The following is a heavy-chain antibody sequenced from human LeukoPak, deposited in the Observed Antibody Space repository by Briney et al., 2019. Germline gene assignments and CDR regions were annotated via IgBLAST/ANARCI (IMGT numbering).Heavy chain of an antibody. CDR1: GYTFTVFF. CDR3: ARVGAAYQDSNY. V-gene: IGHV1-2*02. J-gene: IGHJ4*02. Sequence: GASVKVSCKTSGYTFTVFFIHWVRQAPGQGLEWMGWLNPNSGGTNYAQKFQGRVTMTRDTSISTAYMELSRLRSDDTAVYFCARVGAAYQDSNYWGQGTLVTVSS. CDR2: LNPNSGGT. D-gene: IGHD1-26*01.